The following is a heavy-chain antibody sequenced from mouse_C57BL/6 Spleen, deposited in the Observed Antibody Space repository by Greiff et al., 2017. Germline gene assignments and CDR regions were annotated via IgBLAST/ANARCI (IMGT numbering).Heavy chain of an antibody. V-gene: IGHV1-7*01. CDR2: INPSSGYT. CDR1: GYAFSSYW. Sequence: QVQLQQSGAELVKPGASVKISCKASGYAFSSYWMNWVKQRPGQGLEWIGYINPSSGYTKYNQKFKDKATLTADKSSSTAYMQLSSLTYEDSAVYYCARTDERAMDYWGQGTSVTVSS. CDR3: ARTDERAMDY. J-gene: IGHJ4*01.